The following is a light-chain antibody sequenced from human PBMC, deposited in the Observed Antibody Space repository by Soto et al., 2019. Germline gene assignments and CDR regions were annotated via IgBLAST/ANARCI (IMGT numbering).Light chain of an antibody. CDR3: QQYGGATGT. V-gene: IGKV3-20*01. J-gene: IGKJ1*01. CDR1: QTITSSY. CDR2: STS. Sequence: EIVLTQSPATLSLSPGERATLSCRASQTITSSYLAWYQQRPGQIPRLLIYSTSSRTGGVPDRFSGSGSGTAFTLTSSRLEPEDFAVYYCQQYGGATGTFGQGTKV.